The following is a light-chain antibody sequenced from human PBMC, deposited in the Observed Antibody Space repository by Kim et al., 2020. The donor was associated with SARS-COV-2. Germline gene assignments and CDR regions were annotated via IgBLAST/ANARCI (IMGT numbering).Light chain of an antibody. V-gene: IGKV3-15*01. CDR2: GAS. CDR3: QQYNNWPPGWT. J-gene: IGKJ1*01. Sequence: PGERAALSCRASQSVSSNLAWYQQRPGQAPRLLIYGASTRATGIPARFSGSGSGTEFTLTISSLQSEDFTVYYCQQYNNWPPGWTFGQGTKVDIK. CDR1: QSVSSN.